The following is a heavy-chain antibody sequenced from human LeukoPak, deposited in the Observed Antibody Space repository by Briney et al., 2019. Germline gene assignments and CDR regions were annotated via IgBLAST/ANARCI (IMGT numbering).Heavy chain of an antibody. D-gene: IGHD5-12*01. Sequence: GGSLRLSCAASGFTFSSHGMSWVRQAPGKGLEWVAATTGSSGDTYHADSVKGRFAISRDNSKNTLYLQMNSLRAEDTAVYYCAKGPDIVATIGWFDPWGQGTLVTVSS. CDR1: GFTFSSHG. CDR2: TTGSSGDT. CDR3: AKGPDIVATIGWFDP. V-gene: IGHV3-23*01. J-gene: IGHJ5*02.